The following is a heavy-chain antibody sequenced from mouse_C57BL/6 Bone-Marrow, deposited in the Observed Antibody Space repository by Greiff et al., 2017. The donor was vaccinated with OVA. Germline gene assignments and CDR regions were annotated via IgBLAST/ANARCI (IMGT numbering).Heavy chain of an antibody. CDR3: ARSGTGDFDY. Sequence: QVQLQKSGAELVRPGTSVKMSCKASGYTFTNYWIGWAKQRPGHGLEWIGDIYPGGGYTNYNEKFKGKATLTADKSSSTAYMQFSSLTSEDSAIYYCARSGTGDFDYWGQGTTLTVSS. CDR1: GYTFTNYW. J-gene: IGHJ2*01. V-gene: IGHV1-63*01. D-gene: IGHD3-3*01. CDR2: IYPGGGYT.